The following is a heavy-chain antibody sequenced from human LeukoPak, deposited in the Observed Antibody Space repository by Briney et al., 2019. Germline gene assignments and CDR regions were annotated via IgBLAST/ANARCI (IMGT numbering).Heavy chain of an antibody. CDR2: IPNTGAT. CDR3: ARVRDGYYPEMDY. D-gene: IGHD5-24*01. Sequence: PSDTLSLTCSVSGVSISSHSWSWVRQPPGEGLESIGYIPNTGATHYNPSLRSRVSISVDTSRNKVSLRLTSVTAADTAVYYCARVRDGYYPEMDYWAQGTLVTVSS. V-gene: IGHV4-59*11. J-gene: IGHJ4*02. CDR1: GVSISSHS.